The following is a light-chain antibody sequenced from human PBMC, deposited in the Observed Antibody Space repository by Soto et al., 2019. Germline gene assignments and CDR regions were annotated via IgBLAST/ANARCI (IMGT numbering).Light chain of an antibody. CDR2: GAF. Sequence: EIVMTQSPASLSVSPGDGSTLSCRASQSVASNVAWSQQKPGQVPRLLIHGAFTRAVGVPARFSGSGSGTDFTLTINSLQSEDFAVYFCQQYHNWPPQYTFGQGTKLQIK. CDR1: QSVASN. J-gene: IGKJ2*01. V-gene: IGKV3-15*01. CDR3: QQYHNWPPQYT.